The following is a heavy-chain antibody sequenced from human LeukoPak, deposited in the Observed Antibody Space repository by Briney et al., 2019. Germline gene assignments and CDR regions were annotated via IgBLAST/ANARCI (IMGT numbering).Heavy chain of an antibody. J-gene: IGHJ4*02. V-gene: IGHV3-74*01. Sequence: GGSLRLSCAASGFTFSSYWMHWVRQAPGKGLVWVSRINPDGGTTNYADSVKGRFTIPRDNAKNTLYLQMNSLRADDTAIYYCASKLNYGDPFYWGQGTLVTVSS. CDR3: ASKLNYGDPFY. D-gene: IGHD4-17*01. CDR1: GFTFSSYW. CDR2: INPDGGTT.